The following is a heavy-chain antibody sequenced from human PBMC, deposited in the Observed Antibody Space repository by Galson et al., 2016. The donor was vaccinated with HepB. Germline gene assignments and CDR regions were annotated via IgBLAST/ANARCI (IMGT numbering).Heavy chain of an antibody. CDR1: GFTFRNAW. J-gene: IGHJ5*02. V-gene: IGHV3-15*01. CDR2: IKNHGDGATT. D-gene: IGHD2-8*02. CDR3: ASDTSAWYNYFDP. Sequence: SLRLSCAASGFTFRNAWMSWVRQTPGKGLEWIGHIKNHGDGATTAYAASVKGSFTISRDDSQNTLYLQRNRLQSGDTAVYYWASDTSAWYNYFDPWGQGTLVTVSS.